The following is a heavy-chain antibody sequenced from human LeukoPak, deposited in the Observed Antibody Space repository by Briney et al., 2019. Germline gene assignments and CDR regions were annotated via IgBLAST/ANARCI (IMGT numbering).Heavy chain of an antibody. CDR2: IDKTTYPT. CDR3: ARDFRTHYYDSSGYYYGSHYFDY. CDR1: EFILSDYA. Sequence: GGSLRLSCAASEFILSDYAMGWVRQAPGKGLEWVSTIDKTTYPTFYADSVKGRFTISRDNSKNTLYLQMNSLRAEDTAVYYCARDFRTHYYDSSGYYYGSHYFDYWGQGTLVTVSS. D-gene: IGHD3-22*01. V-gene: IGHV3-23*01. J-gene: IGHJ4*02.